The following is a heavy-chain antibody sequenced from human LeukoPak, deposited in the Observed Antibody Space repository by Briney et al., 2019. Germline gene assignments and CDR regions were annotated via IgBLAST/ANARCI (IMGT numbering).Heavy chain of an antibody. CDR2: ISYSGST. D-gene: IGHD1-1*01. J-gene: IGHJ4*02. CDR1: GDSISSYY. V-gene: IGHV4-59*08. CDR3: ARQSRGTTARLFDY. Sequence: SETLSLTCTVSGDSISSYYWSWIRQPPRKGLEWIGYISYSGSTNYNPSLESRVTISGDTSKNQFSLKLSSVTAADTAFYYCARQSRGTTARLFDYWGQGTLVTVSS.